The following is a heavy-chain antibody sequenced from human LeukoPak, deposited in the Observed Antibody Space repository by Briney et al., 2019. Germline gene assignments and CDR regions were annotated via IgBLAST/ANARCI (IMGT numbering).Heavy chain of an antibody. Sequence: SETLSLTCTVSGGSISSYYWSWIRQHPGKGLEWIGYIYYSGSTYYNPSLKSRVTISVDTSKNQFSLKLSSVTAADTAVYYCARDRVQAPYYFDYWGQGTLVTVSS. V-gene: IGHV4-59*06. CDR3: ARDRVQAPYYFDY. D-gene: IGHD5-24*01. CDR2: IYYSGST. CDR1: GGSISSYY. J-gene: IGHJ4*02.